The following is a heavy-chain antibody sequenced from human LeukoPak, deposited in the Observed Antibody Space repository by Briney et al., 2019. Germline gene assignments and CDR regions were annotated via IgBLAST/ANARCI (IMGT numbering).Heavy chain of an antibody. CDR1: GFSFRSYT. Sequence: GGSMRLSCAGSGFSFRSYTMNWVRLAPGRGLEWVSSIIGTSEMHYADSVKGRFTVSRDNDKNSLFLHLYSLSVEDTAVYYCTRAIIVALGTGPFDIWGQGAVVTVSS. J-gene: IGHJ3*02. CDR3: TRAIIVALGTGPFDI. D-gene: IGHD6-13*01. CDR2: IIGTSEM. V-gene: IGHV3-21*06.